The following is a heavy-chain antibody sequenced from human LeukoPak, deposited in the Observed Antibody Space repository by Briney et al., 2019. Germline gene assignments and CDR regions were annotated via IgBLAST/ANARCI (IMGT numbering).Heavy chain of an antibody. CDR2: ISAYNGNT. Sequence: ASVKVSCKASGYTFTSYGISWVRQAPGQGLEWMGWISAYNGNTNYAQKLQGRVTMTTDTSTSTVYMELRSLRSDDTAVYYCARGSRGVNSPYFDYWGQGTLVTVSS. J-gene: IGHJ4*02. CDR3: ARGSRGVNSPYFDY. CDR1: GYTFTSYG. V-gene: IGHV1-18*01. D-gene: IGHD4-23*01.